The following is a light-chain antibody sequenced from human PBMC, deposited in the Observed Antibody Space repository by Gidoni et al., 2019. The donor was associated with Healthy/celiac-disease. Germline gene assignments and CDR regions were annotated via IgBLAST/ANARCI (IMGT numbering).Light chain of an antibody. Sequence: AIRMTQSPSSFSASTGDRVTITCRASQGISSYLAWYQQKPGKAPKRLIYAASTLQSGVPSRFSGSGSGTDFTLTISCLQSEDFATYYCQQYYSYPRTFGQGTKVEIK. CDR2: AAS. V-gene: IGKV1-8*01. CDR1: QGISSY. CDR3: QQYYSYPRT. J-gene: IGKJ1*01.